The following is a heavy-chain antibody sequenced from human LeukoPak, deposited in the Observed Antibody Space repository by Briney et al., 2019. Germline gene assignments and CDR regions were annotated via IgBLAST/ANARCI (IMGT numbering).Heavy chain of an antibody. J-gene: IGHJ4*02. D-gene: IGHD5-18*01. V-gene: IGHV3-33*06. CDR1: GFTFSSYG. Sequence: GGSLRLSCAASGFTFSSYGMHWVRQAPGKGLEWVAVIWSDGSNKNYADSVKGRFTISRDNSKNTLYLQMNSLRAEDTAVYFCAKDSASYGRFDCWGQGTLVTVSS. CDR3: AKDSASYGRFDC. CDR2: IWSDGSNK.